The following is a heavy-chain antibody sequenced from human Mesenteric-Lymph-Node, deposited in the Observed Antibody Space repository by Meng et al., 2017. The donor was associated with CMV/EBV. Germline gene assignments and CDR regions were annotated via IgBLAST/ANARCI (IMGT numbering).Heavy chain of an antibody. CDR2: VSESSSTI. CDR1: GFTFSSYE. Sequence: GESLKISCAASGFTFSSYEMNWVRQAPGKGLEWVSYVSESSSTIYYADSVKGRFTISRDNAKSSLSLQVNRLRVEDTAVYYCARVTNWGLDYWGQGTLVTVSS. V-gene: IGHV3-48*03. J-gene: IGHJ4*02. D-gene: IGHD7-27*01. CDR3: ARVTNWGLDY.